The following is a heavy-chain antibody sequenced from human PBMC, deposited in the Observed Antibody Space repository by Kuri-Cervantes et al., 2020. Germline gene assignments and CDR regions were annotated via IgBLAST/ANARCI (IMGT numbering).Heavy chain of an antibody. CDR2: IYYSGST. J-gene: IGHJ6*02. D-gene: IGHD3-9*01. CDR3: AREGYFDWFNGLDV. V-gene: IGHV4-31*03. Sequence: LRLSCTVSGGSISSGGYYWSWIRQHPGKGLEWIGYIYYSGSTYYNPSLKSRVTISVDTSKNQFSLKLSSVTAADTAVYYCAREGYFDWFNGLDVWGQGTTVTVSS. CDR1: GGSISSGGYY.